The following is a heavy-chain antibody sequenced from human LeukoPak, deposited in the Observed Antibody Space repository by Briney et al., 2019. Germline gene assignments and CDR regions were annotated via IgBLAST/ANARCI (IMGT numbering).Heavy chain of an antibody. D-gene: IGHD3-16*01. J-gene: IGHJ4*02. CDR1: GFTFSSYE. CDR3: AKDLGLYVPHPYYFDY. V-gene: IGHV3-48*03. CDR2: ISSSGSTI. Sequence: GGSLRLSCAASGFTFSSYEMNWVRQAPGKGLEWVSYISSSGSTIYYADSVKGRFTISRDNSKNTLYLQMNSLRAENTAVYYCAKDLGLYVPHPYYFDYWGQGTLVTVSS.